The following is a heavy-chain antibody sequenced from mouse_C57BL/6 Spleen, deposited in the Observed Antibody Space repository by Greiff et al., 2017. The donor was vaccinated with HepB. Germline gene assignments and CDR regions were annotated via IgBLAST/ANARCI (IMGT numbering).Heavy chain of an antibody. CDR3: ARDLSYSKGAMDY. D-gene: IGHD2-5*01. J-gene: IGHJ4*01. CDR1: GFTFSSYA. V-gene: IGHV5-4*01. Sequence: EVKLMESGGGLVKPGGSLKLSCAASGFTFSSYAMSWVRQTPEKRLEWVATISDGGSYTYYPDNVKGRFTISRDNAKNNLYLQMSHLKSEDTAMYYCARDLSYSKGAMDYWGQGTSVTVSS. CDR2: ISDGGSYT.